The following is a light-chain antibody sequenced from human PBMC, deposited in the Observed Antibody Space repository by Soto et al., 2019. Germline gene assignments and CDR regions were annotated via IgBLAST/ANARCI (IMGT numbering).Light chain of an antibody. CDR1: QSVISY. CDR2: DVS. V-gene: IGKV3-11*01. CDR3: QQNDSSTHT. Sequence: EILLTQSPATLSLSPGARATLSCRASQSVISYLAWYQQKPGQAPRLLMYDVSNRETGVPERFSVSGSGTDFTLTISGLENEDFAVYYCQQNDSSTHTFRQGPQVEI. J-gene: IGKJ5*01.